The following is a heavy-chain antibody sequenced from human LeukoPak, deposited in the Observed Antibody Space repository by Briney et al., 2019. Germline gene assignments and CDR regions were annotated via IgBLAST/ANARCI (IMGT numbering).Heavy chain of an antibody. V-gene: IGHV3-21*01. D-gene: IGHD3-3*01. CDR1: GFTFSSYS. Sequence: GGALRLSRAASGFTFSSYSMNWVRQAPGGGLEGVSSISSSSSYIYYADSVKGRFTISRDNDKNSLYLQMNSLRAEDTAVYYCARGDYYDFWSGYFENYYYYGMDVWGQGTTVTVSS. CDR2: ISSSSSYI. CDR3: ARGDYYDFWSGYFENYYYYGMDV. J-gene: IGHJ6*02.